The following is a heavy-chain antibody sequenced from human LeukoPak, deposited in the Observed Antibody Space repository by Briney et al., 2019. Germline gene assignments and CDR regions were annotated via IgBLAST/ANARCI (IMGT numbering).Heavy chain of an antibody. J-gene: IGHJ5*02. V-gene: IGHV4-59*01. CDR3: ASSGYCSGGSCYGPYNWFDP. CDR1: GGSISSYY. CDR2: IYYSGST. D-gene: IGHD2-15*01. Sequence: SETLSLTCTVSGGSISSYYWSWIRQPPGKGLEWIGYIYYSGSTNYNPSLKSRVTISVDTSKNQFSLKLSSVTAADTAVYYCASSGYCSGGSCYGPYNWFDPWGRGTLVTVSS.